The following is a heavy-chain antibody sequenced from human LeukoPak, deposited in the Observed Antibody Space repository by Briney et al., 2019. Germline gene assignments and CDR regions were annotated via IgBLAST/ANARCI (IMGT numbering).Heavy chain of an antibody. Sequence: ASVKVSCKASGYTFTSYDINWVRQATGQGLEWMGWMNPNSGNTGYAQKFQGRVTMTRGTSISTAYMELNRLRSDDTAVYYCARDPPYVTGSGYYMDVWGKGTTVTVSS. CDR3: ARDPPYVTGSGYYMDV. CDR1: GYTFTSYD. D-gene: IGHD1-20*01. V-gene: IGHV1-8*01. J-gene: IGHJ6*03. CDR2: MNPNSGNT.